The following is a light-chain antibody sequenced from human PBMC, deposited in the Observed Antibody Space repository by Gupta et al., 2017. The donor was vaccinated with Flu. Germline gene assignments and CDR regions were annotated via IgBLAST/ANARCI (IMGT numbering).Light chain of an antibody. CDR2: EVS. Sequence: DIVMTQTPLSLSVTPGQPASISCRSSQSLLHSDGMTYFFWYMQKPGHPPQLLIYEVSKRFSGVPARFSGSGSGTDFTLNISRVEAEDVGIYYCMQRVHVRTFGQGTKVEIK. V-gene: IGKV2D-29*01. CDR3: MQRVHVRT. J-gene: IGKJ1*01. CDR1: QSLLHSDGMTY.